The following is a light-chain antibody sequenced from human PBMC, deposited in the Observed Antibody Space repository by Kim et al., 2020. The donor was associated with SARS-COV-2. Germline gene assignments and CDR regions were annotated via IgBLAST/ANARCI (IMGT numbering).Light chain of an antibody. V-gene: IGKV3-20*01. J-gene: IGKJ4*01. CDR2: GAS. CDR1: QSVSSSY. CDR3: QQYGSSPLT. Sequence: SPGERATLSCSASQSVSSSYLALYQQKPGQAPRLLIYGASSRATGIPDRFSGSGSGTDFTLTISRLEPEDFAVYYCQQYGSSPLTFGGGTKVDIK.